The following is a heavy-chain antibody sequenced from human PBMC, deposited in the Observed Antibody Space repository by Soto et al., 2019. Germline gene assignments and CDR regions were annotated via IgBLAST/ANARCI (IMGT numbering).Heavy chain of an antibody. CDR2: IYYSGST. CDR3: ARDAGGSGYFDY. V-gene: IGHV4-31*03. Sequence: QVQLQESGPGLVKPSQTLSLTCTVSGGSISSGGYYWSWIRQHPGKGLEWIGYIYYSGSTYYNPSLKSRXXIXVXXSKNQFSLKLSSVTAADTAVYYCARDAGGSGYFDYWGQGTLVTVSS. D-gene: IGHD3-10*01. J-gene: IGHJ4*02. CDR1: GGSISSGGYY.